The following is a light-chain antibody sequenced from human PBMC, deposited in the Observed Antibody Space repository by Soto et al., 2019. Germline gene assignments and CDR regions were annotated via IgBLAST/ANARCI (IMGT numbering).Light chain of an antibody. CDR2: WAS. V-gene: IGKV4-1*01. J-gene: IGKJ1*01. CDR3: QQYYSSPRT. Sequence: DIVMTQSPDSLAVSLGERATINCKSSQSVLYSSSNKNYLAWYQQKPGQPPKLLISWASTRESGFPDRFSGSGYGTDFTLTISSLQAEDVAVYYCQQYYSSPRTFGQGTKVAIK. CDR1: QSVLYSSSNKNY.